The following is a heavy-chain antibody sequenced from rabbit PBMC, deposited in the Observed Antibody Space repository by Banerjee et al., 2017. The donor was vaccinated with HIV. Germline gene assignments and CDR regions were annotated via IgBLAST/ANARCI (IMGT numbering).Heavy chain of an antibody. J-gene: IGHJ4*01. Sequence: QEQLVESGGGLVQPEGSLTLTCTASGFSFSSNYYMCWVRQAPGKGLEWIACIYAGSSGFVGATYYASWAIGRFTISKTSSTAVALQMTSLTAADTATYFCARDGAGGSYFALWGPGTLVTVS. V-gene: IGHV1S45*01. CDR1: GFSFSSNYY. D-gene: IGHD8-1*01. CDR2: IYAGSSGFVGAT. CDR3: ARDGAGGSYFAL.